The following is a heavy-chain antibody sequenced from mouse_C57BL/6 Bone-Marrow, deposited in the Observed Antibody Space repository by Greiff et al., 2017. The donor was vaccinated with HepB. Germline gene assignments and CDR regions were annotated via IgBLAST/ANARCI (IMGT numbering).Heavy chain of an antibody. V-gene: IGHV1-5*01. CDR1: GYTFTSYW. CDR3: TRGCYYEALDY. CDR2: IYPGNSDT. J-gene: IGHJ4*01. Sequence: VQLQQSGTVLARPGASVKMSCKTSGYTFTSYWMHWVKQRPGQGLEWIGAIYPGNSDTSYNQKFKGKAKLTAVTSASTAYLELSSLTKEDSAVYSCTRGCYYEALDYWDRGTSVTVSS. D-gene: IGHD1-1*01.